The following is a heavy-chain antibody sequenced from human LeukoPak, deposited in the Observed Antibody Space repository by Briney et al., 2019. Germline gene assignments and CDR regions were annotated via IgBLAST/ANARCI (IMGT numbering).Heavy chain of an antibody. D-gene: IGHD6-13*01. Sequence: ASVKVSCKASGYTFTGYYMHWVRQAPGQGLEWMGWINPNSGGTNYAQKFQGRVTMTRDTSISTAYMELSRLRSDGTAVYYCARDRGGIAGADYYYYGMDVWGQGTTVTVSS. CDR2: INPNSGGT. CDR1: GYTFTGYY. V-gene: IGHV1-2*02. CDR3: ARDRGGIAGADYYYYGMDV. J-gene: IGHJ6*02.